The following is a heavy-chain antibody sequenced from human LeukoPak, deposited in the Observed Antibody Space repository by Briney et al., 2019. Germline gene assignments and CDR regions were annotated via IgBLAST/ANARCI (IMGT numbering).Heavy chain of an antibody. CDR2: IKQDGSEK. D-gene: IGHD3-22*01. CDR3: ARRFGFYDKSGYYGDF. Sequence: GGSLRLSCTASGFMFSNYWMSWVRQAPGKGLGWVANIKQDGSEKYYVDSVKGRFTISRDNAQTSLFLQMSSLRAEDTAVYYCARRFGFYDKSGYYGDFWGQGTLVTVSS. J-gene: IGHJ4*02. V-gene: IGHV3-7*01. CDR1: GFMFSNYW.